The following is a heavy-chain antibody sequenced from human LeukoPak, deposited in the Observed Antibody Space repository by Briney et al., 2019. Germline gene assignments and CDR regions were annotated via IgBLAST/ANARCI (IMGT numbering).Heavy chain of an antibody. D-gene: IGHD2-15*01. CDR3: ARETAAGYFDS. J-gene: IGHJ4*02. V-gene: IGHV4-59*01. CDR2: IYYIETT. CDR1: GGSINSYY. Sequence: SETLSLTCTVSGGSINSYYWSWIRQPPGKGLEWIGNIYYIETTNYNPSLKSRVTISVDLSKNQFSLKLRSVTAADTAVYYCARETAAGYFDSWGQGTLVTVSS.